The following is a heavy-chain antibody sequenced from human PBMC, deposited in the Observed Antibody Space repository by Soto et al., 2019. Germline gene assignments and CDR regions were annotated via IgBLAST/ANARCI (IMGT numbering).Heavy chain of an antibody. CDR3: AASYCSDGVSCNWFDP. CDR2: INYSATT. V-gene: IGHV4-59*02. J-gene: IGHJ5*02. Sequence: QVQLQESGPGLVKASETLSLTCPVSGGSVTTYWGWIRQPPGKGLEWIGYINYSATTTYNSSLKSRVTISVDTSKTQVSLSRRSVTAADTAVYYCAASYCSDGVSCNWFDPWGQGILVIVSS. CDR1: GGSVTTY. D-gene: IGHD2-8*01.